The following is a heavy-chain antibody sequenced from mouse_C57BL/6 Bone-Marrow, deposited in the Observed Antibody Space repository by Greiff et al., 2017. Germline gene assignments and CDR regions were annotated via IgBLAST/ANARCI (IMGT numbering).Heavy chain of an antibody. V-gene: IGHV7-1*01. J-gene: IGHJ2*01. Sequence: EVQRVESGGGLVQSGRSLRLSCATSGFTFSDFYMEWVRQAPGKGLEWIAASRNKANDYTTEYSASVKGRFIVSRDTSHSILYLQMNALRAEDTAIYYCARDAPYYGSSLNYFDYWGQGTTLTVSS. CDR2: SRNKANDYTT. CDR1: GFTFSDFY. CDR3: ARDAPYYGSSLNYFDY. D-gene: IGHD1-1*01.